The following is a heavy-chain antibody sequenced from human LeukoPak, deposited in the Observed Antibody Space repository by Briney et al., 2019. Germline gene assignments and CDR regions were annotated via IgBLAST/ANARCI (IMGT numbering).Heavy chain of an antibody. CDR3: ARVVLRGYDFWSGFIPFDY. CDR1: GYTFTSYG. Sequence: ASVKVSCKASGYTFTSYGISWLRQAPGQGLEWMGWISANNDNTNYAQKLQGRVTMTTDTSTSTAYMELRSLRSDDRAVYYCARVVLRGYDFWSGFIPFDYWGQGTLVTVSS. D-gene: IGHD3-3*01. J-gene: IGHJ4*02. V-gene: IGHV1-18*01. CDR2: ISANNDNT.